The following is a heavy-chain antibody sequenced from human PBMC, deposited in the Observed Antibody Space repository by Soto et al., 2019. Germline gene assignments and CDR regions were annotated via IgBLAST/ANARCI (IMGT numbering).Heavy chain of an antibody. D-gene: IGHD3-10*01. J-gene: IGHJ6*02. V-gene: IGHV1-2*02. Sequence: VASVKVSCKASGYTFTGHYMHWVRQVSGKGLEYLGWLKSDNGGAYSAPKFQGRVTFTRDTSTTTAYMELSGLRSDDTAVYFCARDLCPLGSGSACPKFGLDFWGQGTTVTAP. CDR1: GYTFTGHY. CDR3: ARDLCPLGSGSACPKFGLDF. CDR2: LKSDNGGA.